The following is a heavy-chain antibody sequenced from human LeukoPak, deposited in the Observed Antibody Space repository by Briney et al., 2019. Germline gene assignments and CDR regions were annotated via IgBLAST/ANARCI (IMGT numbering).Heavy chain of an antibody. V-gene: IGHV3-66*01. CDR3: ARGHNFGRLHPFDY. D-gene: IGHD3-9*01. CDR1: GYTVSSNY. J-gene: IGHJ4*02. CDR2: IYSGGST. Sequence: GGSLRLSCAASGYTVSSNYMSWVRQAPGKGLEWVSVIYSGGSTYYADSVKGRFTISRDSSKNTLYLQMNSLRAEDTAVYYCARGHNFGRLHPFDYWGQGTLVTVSS.